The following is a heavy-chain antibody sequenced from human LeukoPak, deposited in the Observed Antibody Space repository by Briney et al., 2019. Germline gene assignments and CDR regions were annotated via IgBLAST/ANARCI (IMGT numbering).Heavy chain of an antibody. CDR1: EGTFSSYA. Sequence: SVKVSCKASEGTFSSYAISWVQQAPGQGLEWMGRIIPILGIANYAQKFQGRVTITADKSTSTAYMELSSLRSEDTAVYYCARAPGIFHDAFDIWGQGTMVTVSS. D-gene: IGHD2/OR15-2a*01. J-gene: IGHJ3*02. CDR2: IIPILGIA. CDR3: ARAPGIFHDAFDI. V-gene: IGHV1-69*04.